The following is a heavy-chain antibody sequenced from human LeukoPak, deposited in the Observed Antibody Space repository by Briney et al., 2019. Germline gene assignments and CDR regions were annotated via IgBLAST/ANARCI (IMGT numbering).Heavy chain of an antibody. V-gene: IGHV1-46*01. Sequence: GASVKVSCKASGYTFTSYYIYWVRQAPGQGLEWMGIINPSGGRTDYAQNFQGRVTMTRDTSTITAYMELSSLRSEDTAVYFCARTRGYSAYDYFDYWGQGTLVTVSS. J-gene: IGHJ4*02. CDR2: INPSGGRT. CDR3: ARTRGYSAYDYFDY. CDR1: GYTFTSYY. D-gene: IGHD5-12*01.